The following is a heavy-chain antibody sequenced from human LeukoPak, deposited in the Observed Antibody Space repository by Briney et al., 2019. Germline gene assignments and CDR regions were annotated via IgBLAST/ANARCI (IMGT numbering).Heavy chain of an antibody. V-gene: IGHV3-48*04. CDR2: ISKSSDRI. J-gene: IGHJ4*02. CDR1: GSTFSSYS. D-gene: IGHD2-2*01. CDR3: ARDLLNDEGSSYFFDQ. Sequence: PGGSLRLSCAASGSTFSSYSMNWVRQAPGKGLEWVSYISKSSDRIYHADSVKGRFTISRDNAKNSLYLQMDSLRAEDTAVYYCARDLLNDEGSSYFFDQWGQGTLVTVSS.